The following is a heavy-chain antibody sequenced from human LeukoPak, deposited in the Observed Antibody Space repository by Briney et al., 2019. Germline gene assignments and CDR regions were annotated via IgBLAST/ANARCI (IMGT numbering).Heavy chain of an antibody. Sequence: GASVKVSCKASGGTFSSYGVSWVRQAPGQGLEWMGRIIPIVGTTNYAQKFQGRVTITTDESQRTVYMELRSMRSEDTAVYYCAKDSDGIGAIKKCYFDLWGRGTLVTVSS. CDR1: GGTFSSYG. D-gene: IGHD3-3*01. J-gene: IGHJ2*01. CDR2: IIPIVGTT. V-gene: IGHV1-69*05. CDR3: AKDSDGIGAIKKCYFDL.